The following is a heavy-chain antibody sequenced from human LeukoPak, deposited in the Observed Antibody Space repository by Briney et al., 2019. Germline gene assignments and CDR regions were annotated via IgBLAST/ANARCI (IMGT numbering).Heavy chain of an antibody. CDR3: ARSGYSSATGY. D-gene: IGHD6-19*01. J-gene: IGHJ4*02. CDR1: GFTFSSYA. CDR2: ISYDGSNK. V-gene: IGHV3-30*04. Sequence: GRSLRLSCAASGFTFSSYAMPWVRRAPGKGLEWVAVISYDGSNKYYADSVKGRFTISRDNSKNTLYLQMNSLRAEDTAVYYCARSGYSSATGYWGQGTLVTVSS.